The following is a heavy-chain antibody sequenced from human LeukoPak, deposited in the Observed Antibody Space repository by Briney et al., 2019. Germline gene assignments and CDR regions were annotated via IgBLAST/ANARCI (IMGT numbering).Heavy chain of an antibody. CDR3: AREHGRVAFDI. CDR2: IYYSGST. J-gene: IGHJ3*02. V-gene: IGHV4-59*01. D-gene: IGHD1-14*01. CDR1: GGSISSYY. Sequence: SETLSLTCTVSGGSISSYYWSWIRQPPGKGLGWIGYIYYSGSTTYNPSLKSRVTISVDTSKNQFSLKLSSVTAADTAVYYCAREHGRVAFDIWGQGTMVTVSS.